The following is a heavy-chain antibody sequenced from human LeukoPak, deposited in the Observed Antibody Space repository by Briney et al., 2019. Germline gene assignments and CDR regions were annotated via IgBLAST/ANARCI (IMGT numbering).Heavy chain of an antibody. Sequence: PGGSLRLSCAASGFTFSTYGTNWVRQAPGKGLEWVSFIRHSANTIYYADSVKGRFTISRDNTKNSVYLQMSSLRDEDTAVYYCARYGDYIYWYFDLWGRGTLVTVSS. CDR3: ARYGDYIYWYFDL. D-gene: IGHD4-17*01. CDR2: IRHSANTI. J-gene: IGHJ2*01. V-gene: IGHV3-48*02. CDR1: GFTFSTYG.